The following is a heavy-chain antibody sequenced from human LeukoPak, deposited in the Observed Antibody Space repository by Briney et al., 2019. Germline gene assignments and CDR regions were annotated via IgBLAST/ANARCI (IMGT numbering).Heavy chain of an antibody. V-gene: IGHV4-30-4*01. CDR1: GGSISSGDYY. CDR2: IYYSGST. J-gene: IGHJ5*02. Sequence: TLSLTCTVSGGSISSGDYYWSWIRQPPGKGLEWIGYIYYSGSTYYNPSLKSRVTISVDTSKNQFSLKLSSVTAADTAVYYCARDPVWFGELLGWFDPWGQGTLVTVSS. D-gene: IGHD3-10*01. CDR3: ARDPVWFGELLGWFDP.